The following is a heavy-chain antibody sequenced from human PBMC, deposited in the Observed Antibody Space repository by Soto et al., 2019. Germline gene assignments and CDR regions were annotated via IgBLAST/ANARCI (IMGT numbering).Heavy chain of an antibody. CDR3: VKAPDYDSTGFYSDS. J-gene: IGHJ4*02. D-gene: IGHD3-22*01. CDR2: ISGSGRST. Sequence: EVQVVESGGGLVQPGGSLRLSCVTSGFIFNNYVMTWVRQVPGKGLEWVSAISGSGRSTYHADSVKGRFTISRDNSKNTVFLQMDSLRGEDTALYYCVKAPDYDSTGFYSDSWGQGTLVTVSS. V-gene: IGHV3-23*04. CDR1: GFIFNNYV.